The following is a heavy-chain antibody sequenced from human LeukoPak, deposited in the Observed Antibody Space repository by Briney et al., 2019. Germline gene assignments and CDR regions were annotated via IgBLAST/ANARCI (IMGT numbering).Heavy chain of an antibody. Sequence: SVTVSCKASGGTFSSYAISWVRQAPGQGLEWMGGIIPIFGTANYAQKFQGRVTITADESTSTAYMELSSLRSEDTAVYYCARIFCSSTSCYGFFSGMDVWGQGTTVTVSS. V-gene: IGHV1-69*13. CDR2: IIPIFGTA. D-gene: IGHD2-2*01. J-gene: IGHJ6*02. CDR1: GGTFSSYA. CDR3: ARIFCSSTSCYGFFSGMDV.